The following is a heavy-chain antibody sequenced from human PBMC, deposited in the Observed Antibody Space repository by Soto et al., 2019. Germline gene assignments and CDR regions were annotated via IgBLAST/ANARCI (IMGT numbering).Heavy chain of an antibody. CDR3: ARSASSGWYYFDY. D-gene: IGHD6-19*01. CDR1: GFTFSSYA. J-gene: IGHJ4*02. V-gene: IGHV3-30-3*01. CDR2: ISYDGSNK. Sequence: QVQLVESGGGVVQPGRSLRLSCAASGFTFSSYAMHWVRQAPGKGLEWVAVISYDGSNKYYADSVKGRFTISRDNSKNTLYLQMNSRRAEDTAVYYCARSASSGWYYFDYWGQGTLVTVSS.